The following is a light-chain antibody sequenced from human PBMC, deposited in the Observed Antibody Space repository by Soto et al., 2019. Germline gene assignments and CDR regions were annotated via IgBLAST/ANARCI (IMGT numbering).Light chain of an antibody. V-gene: IGLV2-14*01. Sequence: QSVLTQPASVSGSPGQSITISCTGTSSDVGASKYVSWYQQYPGKAPKVMIYEINNRPSGVSNRFSGSKSGNTASLTISGLQAEDEADYYCSSSTTTGTLYVFGSGTKLTV. J-gene: IGLJ1*01. CDR2: EIN. CDR3: SSSTTTGTLYV. CDR1: SSDVGASKY.